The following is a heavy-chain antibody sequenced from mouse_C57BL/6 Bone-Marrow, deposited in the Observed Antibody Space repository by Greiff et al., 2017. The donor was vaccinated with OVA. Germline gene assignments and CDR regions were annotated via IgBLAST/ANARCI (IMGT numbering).Heavy chain of an antibody. D-gene: IGHD2-1*01. J-gene: IGHJ2*01. CDR1: GFSLTRYG. Sequence: VQLQQSGPGLVQPSQSLSITCTVSGFSLTRYGVHWVRQSPGKGLEWLGVIWRGGSTDYNAAFMSRLSITKDNSKSQVFFKMNSLQADDTAIYYCAKGNYGNYGAFDYWGQGTTLTVSS. V-gene: IGHV2-5*01. CDR3: AKGNYGNYGAFDY. CDR2: IWRGGST.